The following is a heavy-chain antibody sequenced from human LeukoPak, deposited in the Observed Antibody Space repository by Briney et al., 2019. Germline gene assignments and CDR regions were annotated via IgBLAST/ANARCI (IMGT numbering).Heavy chain of an antibody. V-gene: IGHV1-18*01. J-gene: IGHJ4*02. Sequence: GASVKVSCKASDYTFTNYGITWVRRAPGQGLEWMGWISPYNGNTNHAQKFQGRVTLTTDTSASTVYMELRSLRSDDTAVYYCATEGGWQPTDYGDSVYWGQGTLVTVSS. D-gene: IGHD4-17*01. CDR1: DYTFTNYG. CDR3: ATEGGWQPTDYGDSVY. CDR2: ISPYNGNT.